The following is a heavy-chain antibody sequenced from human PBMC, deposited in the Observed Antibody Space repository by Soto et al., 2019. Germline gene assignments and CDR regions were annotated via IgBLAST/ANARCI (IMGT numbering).Heavy chain of an antibody. Sequence: PLEILSLTCAVSGGSIISGGYSWSWIRQPPGKGLEWIGYIYHSGSTYYNPSLKSRVTISVDRSKNQFSLKLSSVTAADTAVYYCARTPDRWGQGTLVTVSS. J-gene: IGHJ5*02. CDR2: IYHSGST. V-gene: IGHV4-30-2*01. CDR1: GGSIISGGYS. CDR3: ARTPDR.